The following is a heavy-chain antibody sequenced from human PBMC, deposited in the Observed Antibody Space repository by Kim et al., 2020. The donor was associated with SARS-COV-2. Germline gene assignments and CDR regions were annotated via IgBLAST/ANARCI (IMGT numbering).Heavy chain of an antibody. V-gene: IGHV3-66*01. Sequence: YANSVKGRFTISRDNSKNTLYLQMNSLRAEDTAVYYCARRLLTYYYGMDVWGQGTTVTVSS. D-gene: IGHD3-10*01. CDR3: ARRLLTYYYGMDV. J-gene: IGHJ6*02.